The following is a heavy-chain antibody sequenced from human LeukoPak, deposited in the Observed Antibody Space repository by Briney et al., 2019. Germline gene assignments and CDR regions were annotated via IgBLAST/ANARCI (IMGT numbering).Heavy chain of an antibody. D-gene: IGHD1-26*01. CDR2: ISYDGSNK. J-gene: IGHJ4*02. Sequence: GRSLRLSGTASAFTFSSYDMHRVRRAPGKGLEWVTVISYDGSNKYYGDSVKGRFTISRDNSKNTLYLKMNSLRAEDTAVYYCAKEGSNGDFNYWGQGTLVTVSS. V-gene: IGHV3-30*18. CDR1: AFTFSSYD. CDR3: AKEGSNGDFNY.